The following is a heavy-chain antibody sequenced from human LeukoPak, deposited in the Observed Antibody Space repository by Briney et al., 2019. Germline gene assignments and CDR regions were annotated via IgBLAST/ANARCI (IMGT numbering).Heavy chain of an antibody. V-gene: IGHV3-30*18. CDR3: AKHSGYSGYLDY. Sequence: GGSLRLSCAASGFTFSSYGMRWVRQAPGKGLEWVAVISYDGSNKYYADSVKGRFTISRDNSKNTLYLQMNSLRAEDTAVYYCAKHSGYSGYLDYWGQGTLVTVSS. D-gene: IGHD5-12*01. J-gene: IGHJ4*02. CDR2: ISYDGSNK. CDR1: GFTFSSYG.